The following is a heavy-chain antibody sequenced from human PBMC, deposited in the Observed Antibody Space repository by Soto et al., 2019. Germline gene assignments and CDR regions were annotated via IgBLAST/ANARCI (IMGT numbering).Heavy chain of an antibody. CDR3: ARFSGSYYPFDY. CDR1: GYTFTSNG. D-gene: IGHD1-26*01. CDR2: ISAYNGNT. V-gene: IGHV1-18*01. Sequence: ASVKVSCTASGYTFTSNGISWVRQAPGQGLEWMGWISAYNGNTNYAQKLQGRVTMTTDTSTSTAYMELRSLRSDDTAVYYCARFSGSYYPFDYWGQGTLVTVSS. J-gene: IGHJ4*02.